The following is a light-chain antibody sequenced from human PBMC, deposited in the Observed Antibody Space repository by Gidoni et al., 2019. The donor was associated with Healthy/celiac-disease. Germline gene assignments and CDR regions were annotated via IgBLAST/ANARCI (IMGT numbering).Light chain of an antibody. V-gene: IGKV3-20*01. J-gene: IGKJ1*01. CDR2: GAS. CDR3: QQYGSSPWT. CDR1: QSVSSSY. Sequence: IVLTPSPGTLSLSPGERATLSCRASQSVSSSYLAWYQQKPGQAPRLLIYGASSRATGIPDRCSGSGSGTEFTLTISRLEPEDFAVYYCQQYGSSPWTFGQXTKVEIK.